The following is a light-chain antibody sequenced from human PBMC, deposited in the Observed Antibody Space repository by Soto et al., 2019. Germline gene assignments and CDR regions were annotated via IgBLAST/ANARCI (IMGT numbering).Light chain of an antibody. J-gene: IGLJ2*01. Sequence: QSALTQPASVSGSPGQSITISCTGTSSDVGAYNYVSWYQHHPGKAPKLMIYDVSNRPSGVSNRFSGSKSGNTASLTISGLQADDEADYYCSSYTTSTTLEVFGGGTKLTVL. CDR3: SSYTTSTTLEV. CDR2: DVS. V-gene: IGLV2-14*03. CDR1: SSDVGAYNY.